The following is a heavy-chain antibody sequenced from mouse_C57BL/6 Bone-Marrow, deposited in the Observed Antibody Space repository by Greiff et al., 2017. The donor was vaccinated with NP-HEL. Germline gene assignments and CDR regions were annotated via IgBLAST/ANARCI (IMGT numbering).Heavy chain of an antibody. D-gene: IGHD4-1*01. Sequence: QVHVKQSGAELVKPGASVNLSCKASGYTFTEYTIHWVKQRSGQGLEWIGWFYPGSGSIKYNEKFKDKATLTADKSSSTVYMELSRLTSEDSAVYFCARHEDWDPWFAYWGQGTLVTVSA. CDR1: GYTFTEYT. J-gene: IGHJ3*01. V-gene: IGHV1-62-2*01. CDR2: FYPGSGSI. CDR3: ARHEDWDPWFAY.